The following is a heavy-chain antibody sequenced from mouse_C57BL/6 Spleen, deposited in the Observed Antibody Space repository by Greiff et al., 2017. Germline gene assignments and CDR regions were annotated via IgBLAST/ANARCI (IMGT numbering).Heavy chain of an antibody. J-gene: IGHJ1*03. CDR2: INYDGSST. CDR3: ARYGIRYFDV. D-gene: IGHD2-10*02. Sequence: EVQLVESEGGLVQPGSSMKLSCTASGFTFSDYYMAWVRQVPEKGLEWVANINYDGSSTYYLDSLKSRFIISRDNAKNILYLQMSSLKSEDTATYYCARYGIRYFDVWGTGTTVTVSS. CDR1: GFTFSDYY. V-gene: IGHV5-16*01.